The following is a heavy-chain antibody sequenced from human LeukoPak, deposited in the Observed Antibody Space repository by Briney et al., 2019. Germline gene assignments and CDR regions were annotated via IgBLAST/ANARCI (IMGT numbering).Heavy chain of an antibody. J-gene: IGHJ4*02. V-gene: IGHV3-9*01. Sequence: GGSLRLSCAASGFTFDDYAMHWVRQAPGKGLEWVSSIGWNSGNILYADSVKGRFTISRDNAKNSLYLQMNSLRAEDTAVYYCARDWITAYCGGDCWPAVDYWGQGTLVTVSS. CDR1: GFTFDDYA. CDR3: ARDWITAYCGGDCWPAVDY. CDR2: IGWNSGNI. D-gene: IGHD2-21*02.